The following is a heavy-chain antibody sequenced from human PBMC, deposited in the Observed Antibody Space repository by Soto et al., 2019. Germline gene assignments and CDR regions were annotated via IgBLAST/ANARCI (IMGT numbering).Heavy chain of an antibody. D-gene: IGHD5-18*01. V-gene: IGHV4-59*01. Sequence: XETLSLTCTVSRCSISSYYWSWIRQPPGKGLEWIGDISYNGSTKYNPSLKSRVAISVDTSKRQFSLRLTSVTAADTAVYYCARGKGYGYRGISYGMDVWGQGTTVTVSS. CDR1: RCSISSYY. CDR2: ISYNGST. CDR3: ARGKGYGYRGISYGMDV. J-gene: IGHJ6*01.